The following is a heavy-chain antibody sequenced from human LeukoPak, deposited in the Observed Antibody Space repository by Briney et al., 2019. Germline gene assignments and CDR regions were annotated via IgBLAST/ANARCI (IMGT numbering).Heavy chain of an antibody. CDR1: GYTFSSYG. V-gene: IGHV1-18*01. CDR3: ARDLGYDSSGYYRTPAYFDY. Sequence: ASVKVSCKASGYTFSSYGISWVRQAPGQGLAWMGWISPHNGNTNYAQKLQGRVTITTDTSTSTAYRELRSLRSDDTAVYYCARDLGYDSSGYYRTPAYFDYWGQGTLVTVSS. J-gene: IGHJ4*02. CDR2: ISPHNGNT. D-gene: IGHD3-22*01.